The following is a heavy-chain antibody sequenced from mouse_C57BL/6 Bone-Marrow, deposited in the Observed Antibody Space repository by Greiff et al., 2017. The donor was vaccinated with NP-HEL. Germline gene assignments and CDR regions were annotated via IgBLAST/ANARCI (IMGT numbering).Heavy chain of an antibody. CDR3: TRADYYGRNIYAMDY. Sequence: QVQLQQPGAELVRPGTSVKLSCKASGYTFTSYWMHWVKQRPGQGLAWIGVIDPSDSYTNYNQKFKGKATLTVDTSSSTAYMQLSSLTSEDSAVYNCTRADYYGRNIYAMDYWGQGTSVTVSS. CDR2: IDPSDSYT. D-gene: IGHD1-1*01. CDR1: GYTFTSYW. V-gene: IGHV1-59*01. J-gene: IGHJ4*01.